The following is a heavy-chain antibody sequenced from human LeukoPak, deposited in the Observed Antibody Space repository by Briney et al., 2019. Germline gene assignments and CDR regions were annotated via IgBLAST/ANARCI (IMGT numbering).Heavy chain of an antibody. CDR3: ARNYYDTAGHFGY. CDR1: GYTFSSYY. V-gene: IGHV1-46*01. J-gene: IGHJ4*02. D-gene: IGHD3-22*01. CDR2: INPSGGAT. Sequence: GASVKVSCKASGYTFSSYYFRWVRQAPGQGLEWMGLINPSGGATSFAQKFRGRVTMTRDMSTGTVFMELSSLRSDDTAVYFCARNYYDTAGHFGYWGQGTLVTVSS.